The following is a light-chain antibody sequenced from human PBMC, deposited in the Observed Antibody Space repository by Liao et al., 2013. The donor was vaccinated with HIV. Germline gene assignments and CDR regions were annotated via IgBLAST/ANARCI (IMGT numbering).Light chain of an antibody. Sequence: SYELTQPPSVSVSPGQTASITCTGDKLGEKNVCWYQQKPGQSPVLVIYQDSYRPPGIPERFSGSNAGNTATLTVSGAQAMDEANYYCQAWDISTHVVFGGGTTLTVL. CDR2: QDS. J-gene: IGLJ2*01. V-gene: IGLV3-1*01. CDR1: KLGEKN. CDR3: QAWDISTHVV.